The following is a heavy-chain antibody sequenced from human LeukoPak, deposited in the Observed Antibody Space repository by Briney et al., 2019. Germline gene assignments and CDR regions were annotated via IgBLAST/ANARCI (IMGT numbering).Heavy chain of an antibody. CDR1: GFTFDDYA. CDR3: AKDTVRGVIINAFDI. J-gene: IGHJ3*02. V-gene: IGHV3-43*02. Sequence: EGSLRLSCAASGFTFDDYAMHWVRQAPGKGLEWVSLISGDGGSTYYADSVKGRFTISRDNSKNSLYLQMNSLRTEDTALYYCAKDTVRGVIINAFDIWGQGTMVTVSS. D-gene: IGHD3-10*01. CDR2: ISGDGGST.